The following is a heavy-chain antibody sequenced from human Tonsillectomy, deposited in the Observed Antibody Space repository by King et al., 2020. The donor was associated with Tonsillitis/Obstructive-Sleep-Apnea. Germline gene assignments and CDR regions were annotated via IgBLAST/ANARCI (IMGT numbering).Heavy chain of an antibody. D-gene: IGHD3/OR15-3a*01. Sequence: QLQESGPGLVKPSETLSLTCTVSGGSISSSSYYWGWIRQPPGKGLEWIGSIYYSGSNYYNPSLKSRVTISVDTSKNQFSLKLSSVTAAATAVYYCARRVWTRGAFDIWGQGTMVTVSS. J-gene: IGHJ3*02. V-gene: IGHV4-39*01. CDR3: ARRVWTRGAFDI. CDR2: IYYSGSN. CDR1: GGSISSSSYY.